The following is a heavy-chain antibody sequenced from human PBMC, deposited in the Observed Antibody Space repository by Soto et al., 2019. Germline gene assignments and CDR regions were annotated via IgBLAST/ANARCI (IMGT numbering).Heavy chain of an antibody. J-gene: IGHJ3*02. CDR1: GFTFSTYI. V-gene: IGHV3-21*01. CDR3: AGDQWSGGSCYSHDFDI. CDR2: ISSSSTYI. D-gene: IGHD2-15*01. Sequence: EVQLVESGGGLVKPGGSLRLSCAASGFTFSTYIMNWVRQAPGKGLEWVSSISSSSTYIYYADSVKGRFTISRDNAKKSVYLLVNSLRGEDAAVYSCAGDQWSGGSCYSHDFDIWGQGTMVTVSS.